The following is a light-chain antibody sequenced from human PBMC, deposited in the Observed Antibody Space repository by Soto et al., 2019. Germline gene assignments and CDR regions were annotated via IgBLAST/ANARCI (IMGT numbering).Light chain of an antibody. CDR1: QSVSST. CDR2: GAS. J-gene: IGKJ1*01. CDR3: QQYGTWWT. V-gene: IGKV3-15*01. Sequence: EIVMTQSPATLSVSPGERATLSCRASQSVSSTLAWYQQKPGQAPRLLIYGASTRATGIPARFIGSGSGTEFTLTISSLQSEDFAVYYCQQYGTWWTFGQGTKVEIK.